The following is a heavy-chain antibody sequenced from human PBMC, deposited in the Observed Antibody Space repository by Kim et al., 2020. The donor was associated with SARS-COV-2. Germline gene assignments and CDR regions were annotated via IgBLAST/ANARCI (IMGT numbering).Heavy chain of an antibody. CDR1: GGSFSGYY. CDR3: ARGGHTIFDSMRGGAY. D-gene: IGHD3-3*01. CDR2: INHSGST. V-gene: IGHV4-34*01. Sequence: SETLSLTCAVYGGSFSGYYWSWIRQPPGKGLEWIGEINHSGSTNYNPSLKSRVTISVDTSKNQFSLKLSSVTAADTAVYYCARGGHTIFDSMRGGAYWGQGTLVTVSS. J-gene: IGHJ4*02.